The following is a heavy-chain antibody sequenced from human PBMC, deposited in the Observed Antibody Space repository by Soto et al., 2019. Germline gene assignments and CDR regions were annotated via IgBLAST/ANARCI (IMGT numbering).Heavy chain of an antibody. D-gene: IGHD6-25*01. V-gene: IGHV1-18*01. CDR3: ARADFGVVPAATYIDH. Sequence: QVQLVQSGAEVKKPGASVKVSCKASGYTFTSFVISWVRQAPGQGLEWMGWISASNGDTNSAQKFQGILTMAADTSTNTAYMELRSLRSDDTAVYYCARADFGVVPAATYIDHWGQGARVSVSS. CDR2: ISASNGDT. CDR1: GYTFTSFV. J-gene: IGHJ4*02.